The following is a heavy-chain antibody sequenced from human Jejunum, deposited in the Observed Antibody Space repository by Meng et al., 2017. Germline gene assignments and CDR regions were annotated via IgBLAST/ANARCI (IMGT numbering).Heavy chain of an antibody. CDR1: AGIYGTCA. CDR2: IIPLYGTT. J-gene: IGHJ5*02. Sequence: GDVGTEPGSSAESFARASAGIYGTCAFNRVRHAPGQGLEWMGVIIPLYGTTKYAQQFQGTVTITADESTTTVYMEVGSLTSEDTAVYYCAKSITASYNWFDPWGQGALVTVSS. D-gene: IGHD1-14*01. CDR3: AKSITASYNWFDP. V-gene: IGHV1-69*01.